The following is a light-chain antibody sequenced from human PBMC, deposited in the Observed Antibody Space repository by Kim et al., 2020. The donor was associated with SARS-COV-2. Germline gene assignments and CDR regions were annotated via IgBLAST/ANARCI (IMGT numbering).Light chain of an antibody. V-gene: IGKV3-20*01. CDR1: QSVSSRF. CDR3: QLYVSSPPRVT. CDR2: GTS. Sequence: DIVLTQSPGTLSLSPGERATLSCRASQSVSSRFLAWYQQKPGQVPRPLIYGTSSRATGIPDRFSGTGSGTDFTLTISRLEPEDFAVYYCQLYVSSPPRVTFGGGTKVDIK. J-gene: IGKJ4*01.